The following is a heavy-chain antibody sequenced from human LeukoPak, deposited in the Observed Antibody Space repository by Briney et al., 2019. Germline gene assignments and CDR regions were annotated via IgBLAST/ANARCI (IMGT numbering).Heavy chain of an antibody. CDR2: ISGSGAGT. CDR1: GFTLSNYA. CDR3: AKGYDYSNIFDF. Sequence: GGSLRLSCAASGFTLSNYAMGWVRQAPGKGLEWVSAISGSGAGTYYADSVKGRFTISTDYSKSTLYLQMNSLRAEDTAVYYCAKGYDYSNIFDFWGQGTLVTVSS. D-gene: IGHD4-11*01. V-gene: IGHV3-23*01. J-gene: IGHJ4*02.